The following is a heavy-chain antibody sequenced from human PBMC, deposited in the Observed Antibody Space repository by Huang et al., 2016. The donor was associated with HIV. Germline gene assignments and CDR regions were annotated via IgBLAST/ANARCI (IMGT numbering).Heavy chain of an antibody. D-gene: IGHD6-19*01. CDR2: MNPNSGNT. V-gene: IGHV1-8*01. J-gene: IGHJ6*02. CDR3: ASGSGWRWGMDV. Sequence: QVQLVQSGAEVKKPGASVKVSCKASGYTFTSYDIHWVRQATGHGLEWMGWMNPNSGNTGYAQKFQGRVTRTRNTAISAAYMELSSLRSEDTAVYYCASGSGWRWGMDVWGQGTTVTVSS. CDR1: GYTFTSYD.